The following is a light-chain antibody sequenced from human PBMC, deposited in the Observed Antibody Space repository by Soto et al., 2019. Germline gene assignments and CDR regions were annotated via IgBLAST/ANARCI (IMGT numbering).Light chain of an antibody. CDR2: GAS. CDR3: QQYNTWYT. J-gene: IGKJ2*01. CDR1: QSVSSK. Sequence: EIVMTQSPATLSVSPGESATLSCRASQSVSSKLAWYQQKPGQAPRLLIYGASTRATGIPARFSGSGSGTEFTLTISGLQSEDFAVYYCQQYNTWYTFGQGTKLEI. V-gene: IGKV3-15*01.